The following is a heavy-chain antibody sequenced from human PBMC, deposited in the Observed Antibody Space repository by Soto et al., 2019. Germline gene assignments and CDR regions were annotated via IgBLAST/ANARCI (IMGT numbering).Heavy chain of an antibody. CDR1: GFTFSDYW. J-gene: IGHJ6*02. CDR2: IKQDGSED. V-gene: IGHV3-7*01. CDR3: AKDRFYCSTTSCSYYYYYGMDV. D-gene: IGHD2-2*01. Sequence: PGGSLRLSCAASGFTFSDYWMTWVRQAPGKGLEWVANIKQDGSEDYYVDSVKGRFTISRDNAKNSLYLQMNSLRAEDTAIYYCAKDRFYCSTTSCSYYYYYGMDVWGQGTTVTVSS.